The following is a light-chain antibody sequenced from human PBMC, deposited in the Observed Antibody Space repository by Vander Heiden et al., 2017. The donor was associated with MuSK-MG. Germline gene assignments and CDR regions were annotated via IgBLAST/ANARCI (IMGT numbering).Light chain of an antibody. J-gene: IGLJ2*01. V-gene: IGLV2-14*01. Sequence: QSALTQPASVSGSPGQSITISCTGTSSDVGIYNYVSWYQQHPGKAPKLMIYDVSNRPSGVSNRFSGSKSGNPASLTISGLQAEDEADYYCSSDTRSSTLAIGGGTKLTVL. CDR1: SSDVGIYNY. CDR3: SSDTRSSTLA. CDR2: DVS.